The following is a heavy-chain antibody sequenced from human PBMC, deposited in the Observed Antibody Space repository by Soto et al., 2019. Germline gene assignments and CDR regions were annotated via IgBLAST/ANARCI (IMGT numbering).Heavy chain of an antibody. CDR1: GGSFIGYY. J-gene: IGHJ4*02. D-gene: IGHD3-16*01. Sequence: PSESLSLTCAFYGGSFIGYYWSGIRQPPGKGLEWIGEINHSGSTNYNPSLKSRVTISVDASKNQFSLKLSSVTAADTAVYYCARLTWGSFDSWGQGTLVTVYS. CDR3: ARLTWGSFDS. V-gene: IGHV4-34*01. CDR2: INHSGST.